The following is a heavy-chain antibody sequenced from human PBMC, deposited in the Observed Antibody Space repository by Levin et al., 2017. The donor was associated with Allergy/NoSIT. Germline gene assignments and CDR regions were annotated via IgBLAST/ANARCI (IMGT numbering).Heavy chain of an antibody. CDR2: MNPNSGNT. D-gene: IGHD3-10*01. CDR3: ARGRSGSWLQLLDY. V-gene: IGHV1-8*01. Sequence: ASVKVSCKASGYSFSSYDINWVRQATGQGLEWIGWMNPNSGNTGYAQKFQGRVAMTRNTSISTAYMDLSSLRSEDTAVYYCARGRSGSWLQLLDYWGQGTLVTVSS. J-gene: IGHJ4*02. CDR1: GYSFSSYD.